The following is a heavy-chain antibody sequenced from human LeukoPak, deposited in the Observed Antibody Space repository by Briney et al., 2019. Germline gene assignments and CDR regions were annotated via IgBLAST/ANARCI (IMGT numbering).Heavy chain of an antibody. CDR2: INSNNGGP. CDR3: ARDGRQYGQFDY. CDR1: GYTFTDYY. Sequence: ASVKVSFKASGYTFTDYYIHWMRQAPGQGLEWLGWINSNNGGPNYAHKLQGWVTMTRDTSTTTAYMELSSLNSDDTAVYYCARDGRQYGQFDYWGQGTLVIVSS. D-gene: IGHD3-10*01. J-gene: IGHJ4*02. V-gene: IGHV1-2*04.